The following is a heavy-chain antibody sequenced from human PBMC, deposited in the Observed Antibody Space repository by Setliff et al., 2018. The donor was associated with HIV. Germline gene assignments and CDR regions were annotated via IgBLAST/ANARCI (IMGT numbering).Heavy chain of an antibody. CDR3: AREVRWELPQGFDH. J-gene: IGHJ4*02. Sequence: SETLSLTCTVSGGSISSRNFYWGWIRQPPGKGLEWIGSIAYTGSGYYNSSLKSRVTISVDTSRNQCSLKLTSVTAADTAVYYCAREVRWELPQGFDHWGQGSQVTVSS. V-gene: IGHV4-39*07. CDR1: GGSISSRNFY. CDR2: IAYTGSG. D-gene: IGHD1-26*01.